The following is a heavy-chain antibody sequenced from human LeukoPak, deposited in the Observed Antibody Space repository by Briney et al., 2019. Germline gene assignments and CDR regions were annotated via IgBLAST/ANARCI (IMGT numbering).Heavy chain of an antibody. D-gene: IGHD4-17*01. Sequence: SETLSLTCTVSGGSISSGSYYWSWIRQPPGKGLEWIGYIYYSGSTNYNPSLKSRVTISVDTSKNQFPLKLSSVTAADTAVYYCARARDDYGDSWGFDYWGQGTLVTVSS. J-gene: IGHJ4*02. CDR1: GGSISSGSYY. CDR3: ARARDDYGDSWGFDY. CDR2: IYYSGST. V-gene: IGHV4-61*01.